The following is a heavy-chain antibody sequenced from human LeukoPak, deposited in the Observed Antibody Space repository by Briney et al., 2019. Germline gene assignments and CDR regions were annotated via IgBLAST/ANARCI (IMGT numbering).Heavy chain of an antibody. J-gene: IGHJ4*02. D-gene: IGHD4-17*01. Sequence: PSETLSLTCTVSGGSISSSSYYWGWIRQPPGKGLEWIGSIYYSGSTYYNPSLKSRVTISVDTSKNQFPLKLSSVTAADTAVYYCARPRDDYGDYWIDYWGQGTLVTVSS. CDR3: ARPRDDYGDYWIDY. CDR1: GGSISSSSYY. V-gene: IGHV4-39*01. CDR2: IYYSGST.